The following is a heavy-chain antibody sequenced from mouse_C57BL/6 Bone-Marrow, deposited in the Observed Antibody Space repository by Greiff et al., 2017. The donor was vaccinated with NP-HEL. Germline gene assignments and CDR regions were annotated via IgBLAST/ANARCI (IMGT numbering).Heavy chain of an antibody. J-gene: IGHJ4*01. CDR2: INPYNGGT. D-gene: IGHD4-1*01. CDR3: ARGGGTRYYAMDY. Sequence: VQLQQSGPVLVKPGASVKMSCKASGYTFTDYYMNWVKQSHGKSLEWIGVINPYNGGTSYNQKFKGKATLTVDKSSSTAYMELNSLTSEDSAVYYCARGGGTRYYAMDYWGQGTSVTVSS. V-gene: IGHV1-19*01. CDR1: GYTFTDYY.